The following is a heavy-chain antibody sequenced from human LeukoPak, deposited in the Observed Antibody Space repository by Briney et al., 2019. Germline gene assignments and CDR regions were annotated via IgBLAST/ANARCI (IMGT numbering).Heavy chain of an antibody. CDR2: IYPGDSSP. Sequence: PGESLQISCKVSGSSFTSYCIGWVRQMPGKGLEWMGIIYPGDSSPTYSPSFQGQVTISVDKSINTAYLQWSSLQASDTAMYYCGMSGDRVPLQDDVFDVWGQGTMVTVST. D-gene: IGHD1-26*01. V-gene: IGHV5-51*01. CDR3: GMSGDRVPLQDDVFDV. J-gene: IGHJ3*01. CDR1: GSSFTSYC.